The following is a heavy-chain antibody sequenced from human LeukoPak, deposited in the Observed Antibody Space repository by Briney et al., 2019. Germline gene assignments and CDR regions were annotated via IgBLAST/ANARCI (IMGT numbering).Heavy chain of an antibody. CDR2: FDAEDGET. Sequence: GASVTVSCKVSGYTLTELSMHWVRQAPGKGREGMGGFDAEDGETIYAQKFQGRVTMTEDTSTDTAYMELSSLRSEDTAVYYCATEITIFNAHFDYWGQGTLVTVSS. J-gene: IGHJ4*02. D-gene: IGHD3-3*01. V-gene: IGHV1-24*01. CDR3: ATEITIFNAHFDY. CDR1: GYTLTELS.